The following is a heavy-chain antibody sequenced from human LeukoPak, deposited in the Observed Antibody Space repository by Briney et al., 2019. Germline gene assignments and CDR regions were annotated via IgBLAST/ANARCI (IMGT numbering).Heavy chain of an antibody. J-gene: IGHJ6*03. Sequence: ASVKVSCKASGYTLTSYGISWVRQAPGQGREWMGWISGYNGNTNYAQKLQGRVTMTTDTSTSTAYMELRSLRSDDTAVYYCARGGGGVGATHRYYYYYYMDVWGKGTTVTVSS. CDR1: GYTLTSYG. CDR3: ARGGGGVGATHRYYYYYYMDV. CDR2: ISGYNGNT. D-gene: IGHD1-26*01. V-gene: IGHV1-18*01.